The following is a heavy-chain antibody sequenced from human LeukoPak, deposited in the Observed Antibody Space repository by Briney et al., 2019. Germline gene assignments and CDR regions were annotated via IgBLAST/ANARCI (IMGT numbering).Heavy chain of an antibody. CDR1: GDSISSGGYS. D-gene: IGHD3-10*01. Sequence: SETLSLTCAVSGDSISSGGYSWSWVRQPPGKGLEWIGYIYSSGRSYYNPSLQSRVTISVDTSKNEFSLKVTSVPAADTAVYYCARDPYDSGIWGQGTLVTVSS. V-gene: IGHV4-30-4*07. CDR3: ARDPYDSGI. J-gene: IGHJ4*02. CDR2: IYSSGRS.